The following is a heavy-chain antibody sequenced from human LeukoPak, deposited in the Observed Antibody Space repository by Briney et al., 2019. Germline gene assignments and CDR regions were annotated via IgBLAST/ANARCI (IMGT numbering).Heavy chain of an antibody. CDR1: GFTFSSYA. V-gene: IGHV3-23*01. CDR2: ISGSGGST. Sequence: GGSVRLACAASGFTFSSYAMSWVRQAPGKGLEWVSGISGSGGSTYYADSVKGRFAISRDNSKNSLYLQMNSLRAEDTAVYYRAKDDLEWGQGPLVTVSS. J-gene: IGHJ4*02. CDR3: AKDDLE.